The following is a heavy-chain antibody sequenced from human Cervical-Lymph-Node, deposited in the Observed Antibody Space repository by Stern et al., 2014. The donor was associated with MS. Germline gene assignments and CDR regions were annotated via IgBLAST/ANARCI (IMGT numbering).Heavy chain of an antibody. CDR1: GGSTSSYY. V-gene: IGHV4-59*08. CDR3: ARGYTTSSGRPDY. D-gene: IGHD6-6*01. Sequence: VQLEESGPGLVKPSETLSLTCTVSGGSTSSYYWSWIRQPPGKGLEWIGYISSSGGTKYNPSLKSRVTNTVDPSKNQLSLNLTSVTAADTAVYYCARGYTTSSGRPDYWGQGTLVTVSS. CDR2: ISSSGGT. J-gene: IGHJ4*02.